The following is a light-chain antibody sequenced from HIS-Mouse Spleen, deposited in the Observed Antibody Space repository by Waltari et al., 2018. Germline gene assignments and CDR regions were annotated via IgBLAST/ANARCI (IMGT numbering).Light chain of an antibody. Sequence: SYELTQPPSVSVSPGQTARITCSGDALPKKYAYWYQQKSGQAPVLVIYETSKRPSGIPERFSGSSSGKMSTLTISGAQVEDEADYYCYSTDSSGNPVVFGGGTKLTVL. CDR2: ETS. CDR1: ALPKKY. V-gene: IGLV3-10*01. J-gene: IGLJ2*01. CDR3: YSTDSSGNPVV.